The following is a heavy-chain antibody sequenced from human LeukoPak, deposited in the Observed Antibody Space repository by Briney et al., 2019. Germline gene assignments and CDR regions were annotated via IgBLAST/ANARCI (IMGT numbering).Heavy chain of an antibody. V-gene: IGHV7-4-1*02. CDR1: GYTFTSYA. CDR2: INTNTGNP. J-gene: IGHJ6*02. D-gene: IGHD2-2*01. CDR3: ARGIVPARYPFYYYYGMDV. Sequence: AVSVKVSCKASGYTFTSYAMNWVRQAPGQGLEWMGWINTNTGNPTYAQGFTGRFVFSLDTSVSTAYLQISSLKAEDTAVYYCARGIVPARYPFYYYYGMDVWGQGTTVTVSS.